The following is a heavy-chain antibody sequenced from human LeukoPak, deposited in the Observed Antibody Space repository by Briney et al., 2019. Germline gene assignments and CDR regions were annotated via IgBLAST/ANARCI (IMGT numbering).Heavy chain of an antibody. V-gene: IGHV3-74*01. CDR1: GFTFSSYA. CDR2: INSDGSST. D-gene: IGHD6-19*01. Sequence: GGSLRLSCSASGFTFSSYAMHWVRQAPGKGLVWVSRINSDGSSTNYADSVKGRFTISRENAKNTLYLQMNSLRAEDTGLYYCAKAVAAPKVYYFDYWGQGTLVTVSS. CDR3: AKAVAAPKVYYFDY. J-gene: IGHJ4*02.